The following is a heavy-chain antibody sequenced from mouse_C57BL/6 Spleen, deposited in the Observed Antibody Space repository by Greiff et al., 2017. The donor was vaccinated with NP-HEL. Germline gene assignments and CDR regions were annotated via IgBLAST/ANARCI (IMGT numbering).Heavy chain of an antibody. CDR2: INPNNGGT. V-gene: IGHV1-22*01. CDR1: GYTFTDYN. J-gene: IGHJ2*01. Sequence: VQLQQSGPELVKPGASVKMSCKASGYTFTDYNMHWVKQSHGKSLEWIGYINPNNGGTSYNQKFKGKATLTVNKSSSTAYMELRSLTSEDSAVYYGAKDYGSSYEDYWGQGTTLTVAS. CDR3: AKDYGSSYEDY. D-gene: IGHD1-1*01.